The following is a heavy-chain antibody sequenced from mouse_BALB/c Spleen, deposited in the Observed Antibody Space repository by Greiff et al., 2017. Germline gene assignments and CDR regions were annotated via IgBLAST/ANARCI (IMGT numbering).Heavy chain of an antibody. Sequence: EVQVVESGPSLVKPSQTLSLTCSVTGDSITSGYWNWIRKFPGNKLEYMGYISYSGSTYYNPSLKSRISITRDTSKNQYYLQLNSVTTEDTATYYCARGGSSYRYFDVWGAGTTVTVSS. CDR2: ISYSGST. V-gene: IGHV3-8*02. J-gene: IGHJ1*01. CDR3: ARGGSSYRYFDV. D-gene: IGHD1-1*01. CDR1: GDSITSGY.